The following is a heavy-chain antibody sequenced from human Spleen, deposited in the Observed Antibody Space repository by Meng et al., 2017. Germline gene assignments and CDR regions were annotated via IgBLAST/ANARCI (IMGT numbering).Heavy chain of an antibody. D-gene: IGHD2-21*01. CDR1: GYTFSNYD. CDR2: LNPNSGYT. Sequence: QGQVAQSGAKGTEPGASGKVSCKASGYTFSNYDIIWVRQATGQGLEWMGWLNPNSGYTAYAHKFQGRVTITRDTSTDTTYMELSSLTSEDTAVYYCARGVEAGVDYWGQGTLVTVSS. J-gene: IGHJ4*02. V-gene: IGHV1-8*03. CDR3: ARGVEAGVDY.